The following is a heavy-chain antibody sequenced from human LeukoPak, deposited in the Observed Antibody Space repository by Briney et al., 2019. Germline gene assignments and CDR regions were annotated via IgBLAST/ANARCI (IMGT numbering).Heavy chain of an antibody. CDR1: GYTFTSYD. CDR3: ARSSLWFGELLEGNWFDP. V-gene: IGHV1-8*03. D-gene: IGHD3-10*01. Sequence: ASVKVSCKASGYTFTSYDINWVRQATGHGLEWMGWMNPNSGNTGYAQKFQGRVTITRNTSISTAYMELSSLRSEDTAVYYCARSSLWFGELLEGNWFDPWGQGTLVTVSS. CDR2: MNPNSGNT. J-gene: IGHJ5*02.